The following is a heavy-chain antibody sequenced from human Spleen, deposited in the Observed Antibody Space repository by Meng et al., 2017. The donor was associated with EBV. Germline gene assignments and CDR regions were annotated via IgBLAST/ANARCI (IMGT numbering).Heavy chain of an antibody. D-gene: IGHD6-25*01. Sequence: VESGVASVQPGGSPRLSCVTSGFSFSRYWMHWVRQAPGKGLEWVSRTNEDGGITTYADSVKGRFTISRDNTKNTLYLQMNSLRAEDTGVYFCSKDLVGSDDDWGQGTLVTVSS. J-gene: IGHJ4*02. V-gene: IGHV3-74*01. CDR3: SKDLVGSDDD. CDR2: TNEDGGIT. CDR1: GFSFSRYW.